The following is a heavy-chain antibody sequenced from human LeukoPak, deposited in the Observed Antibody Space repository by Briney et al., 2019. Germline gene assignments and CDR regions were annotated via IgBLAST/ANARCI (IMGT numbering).Heavy chain of an antibody. D-gene: IGHD2-2*01. CDR2: ISYDGSNK. Sequence: GRSLRLSCAASGFTFSSYAMHWVRQAPGKGLVWVALISYDGSNKDYADSVKGRFTISRDSSKNTLYLQMNSLRAEDTAVYYCATKYLGAFDYWGQGTLGTVSS. J-gene: IGHJ4*02. V-gene: IGHV3-30*04. CDR3: ATKYLGAFDY. CDR1: GFTFSSYA.